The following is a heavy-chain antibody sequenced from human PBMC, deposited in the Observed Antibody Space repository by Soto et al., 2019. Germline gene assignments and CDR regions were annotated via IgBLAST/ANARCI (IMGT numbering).Heavy chain of an antibody. CDR1: GVVFRNHW. Sequence: GGSLRLSCAASGVVFRNHWMSWVRRAPGKGLEWLANINQDGSGRYHADSVKGRFTISRDNADNSLYLQMNGLRVEDTAVYYCASIDHGSESWGQGTLVTVSS. CDR3: ASIDHGSES. J-gene: IGHJ5*02. V-gene: IGHV3-7*01. CDR2: INQDGSGR. D-gene: IGHD1-26*01.